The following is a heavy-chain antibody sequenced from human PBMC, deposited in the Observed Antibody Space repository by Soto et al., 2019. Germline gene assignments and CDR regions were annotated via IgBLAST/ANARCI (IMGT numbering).Heavy chain of an antibody. J-gene: IGHJ4*02. V-gene: IGHV3-48*02. CDR3: ASADYYDSSGYY. Sequence: EVQLVESGGGLVQPGGSLRLSCAASGFTFSSYSMNWVRQAPGKGLEWVSYISSSSSTIYYADSVKGRFTISRDNAKNSLYLQMNRLRDEDTAVYYCASADYYDSSGYYWGQGTLVTVSS. D-gene: IGHD3-22*01. CDR1: GFTFSSYS. CDR2: ISSSSSTI.